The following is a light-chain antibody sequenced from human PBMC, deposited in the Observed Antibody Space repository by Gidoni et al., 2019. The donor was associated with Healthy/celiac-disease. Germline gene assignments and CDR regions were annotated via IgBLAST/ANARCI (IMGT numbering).Light chain of an antibody. CDR2: AAS. CDR3: QQRSNWPPIT. Sequence: EIVLTQSPATLSWSPGERATLSCRASQSVRSYLAWYQQNPGQAPRLLIYAASNRATGIPARFSGSGSGTDFTLTISSLEPEDFAVYYCQQRSNWPPITFGQGTRLEIK. CDR1: QSVRSY. J-gene: IGKJ5*01. V-gene: IGKV3-11*01.